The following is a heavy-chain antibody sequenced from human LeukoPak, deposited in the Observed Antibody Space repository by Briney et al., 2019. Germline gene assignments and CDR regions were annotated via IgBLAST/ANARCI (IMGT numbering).Heavy chain of an antibody. CDR2: INPNSGDT. V-gene: IGHV1-2*06. Sequence: ASVKVSCKTSGYAFTDYYMHWVRQALGQGLEWVGRINPNSGDTKYAQNFQGRVTMTRDTSISTAYMELSRLTSDDTAVYFCARVSDTSGASCFAFWGQGTLVTVSS. CDR1: GYAFTDYY. CDR3: ARVSDTSGASCFAF. D-gene: IGHD3-22*01. J-gene: IGHJ4*02.